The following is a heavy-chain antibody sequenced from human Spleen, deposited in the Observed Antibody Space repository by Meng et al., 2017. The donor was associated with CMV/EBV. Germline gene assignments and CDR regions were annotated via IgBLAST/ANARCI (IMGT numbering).Heavy chain of an antibody. V-gene: IGHV3-7*01. D-gene: IGHD3-10*01. CDR2: LNQDGSQK. CDR3: ATDTGSH. Sequence: GESLKISCAVSEFTFSNYPMSWVRQAPGKGLEWVATLNQDGSQKYYVDSVKGRFTVSKDNAKNSLSLQMSSLRVEDTAVYYCATDTGSHWGQGTLVTVSS. J-gene: IGHJ4*02. CDR1: EFTFSNYP.